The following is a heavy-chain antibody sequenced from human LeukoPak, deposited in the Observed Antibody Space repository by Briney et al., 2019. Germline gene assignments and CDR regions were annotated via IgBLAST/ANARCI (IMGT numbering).Heavy chain of an antibody. J-gene: IGHJ3*02. CDR3: ARGKGSAAAAGTLFDI. CDR1: GGSISSGGYY. D-gene: IGHD6-13*01. V-gene: IGHV4-31*03. Sequence: SSETLSLTCTVSGGSISSGGYYWSWIRQHPGKGLEWIGYIYYSGSTYYNPSLKSRVTISVDTSKNQFSLKLSSVTAADTAVYYCARGKGSAAAAGTLFDIWGQGTMVTVSS. CDR2: IYYSGST.